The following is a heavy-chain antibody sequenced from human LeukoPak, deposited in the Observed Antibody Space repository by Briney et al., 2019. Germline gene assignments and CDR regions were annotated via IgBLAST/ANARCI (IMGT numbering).Heavy chain of an antibody. V-gene: IGHV3-7*01. J-gene: IGHJ4*02. CDR3: ARDKVTY. CDR1: GFTFNNYW. Sequence: GGSLRLSCAASGFTFNNYWMSWVRQAPGKGLEWVAHINMDGSEKYYVDSVKGRFTISRDNAKNSLYLQMNSLRVEDTAVYYCARDKVTYWGQGTLVTVSS. CDR2: INMDGSEK.